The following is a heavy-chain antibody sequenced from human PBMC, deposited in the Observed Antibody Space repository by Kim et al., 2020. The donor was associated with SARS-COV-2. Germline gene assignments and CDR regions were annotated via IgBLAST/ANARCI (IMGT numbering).Heavy chain of an antibody. J-gene: IGHJ5*02. CDR2: INHSGST. Sequence: SETLSLTCAVYGGSFSGYYWSWIRQPPGKGLEWIGEINHSGSTNYNPSLKSRVTISVDTSKNQFSLKLSSVTAADTAVYYCASLHAKLERAPFDPWGQGTLVTVSS. CDR3: ASLHAKLERAPFDP. V-gene: IGHV4-34*01. CDR1: GGSFSGYY. D-gene: IGHD1-1*01.